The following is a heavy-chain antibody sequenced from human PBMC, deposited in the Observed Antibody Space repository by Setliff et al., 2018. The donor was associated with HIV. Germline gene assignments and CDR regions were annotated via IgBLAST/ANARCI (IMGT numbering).Heavy chain of an antibody. V-gene: IGHV4-59*11. CDR2: IYYTGNT. D-gene: IGHD5-12*01. CDR1: DGSISSQY. J-gene: IGHJ4*02. Sequence: SETLSLTCTVSDGSISSQYWSWIRQPPGKGLEWVGSIYYTGNTNYNPSLKSRVTISVDTSKSQFSLNLSSVTAADTAVYYCARWGDGYNSYDSWGQGTLVTVSS. CDR3: ARWGDGYNSYDS.